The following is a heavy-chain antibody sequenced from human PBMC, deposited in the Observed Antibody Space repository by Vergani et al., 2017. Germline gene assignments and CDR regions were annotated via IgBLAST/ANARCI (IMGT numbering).Heavy chain of an antibody. Sequence: EVQLLESGGGLVQSGGSLRLSCAASGFTFSSYAMSWLRQAPGKVLEWFSAISGSGGSTYYADSVKGRFTISRDNSKNTLYLQMNSLRAEDTAVYYCAKDGPHIVVVTEGSAFDIWGQGTMVTVSS. CDR1: GFTFSSYA. J-gene: IGHJ3*02. CDR2: ISGSGGST. CDR3: AKDGPHIVVVTEGSAFDI. D-gene: IGHD2-21*02. V-gene: IGHV3-23*01.